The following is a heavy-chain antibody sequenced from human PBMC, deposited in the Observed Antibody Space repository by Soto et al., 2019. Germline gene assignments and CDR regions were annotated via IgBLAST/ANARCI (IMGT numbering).Heavy chain of an antibody. V-gene: IGHV1-69*01. CDR2: IAPLYGTA. CDR3: AREIRYYGSGIFDS. J-gene: IGHJ4*02. CDR1: GGTFSRSS. Sequence: QVHLVQSGAEVKKPGSSVKVSCRASGGTFSRSSIAWVRQAPGQGLEWMGGIAPLYGTANYAQRLQGRVTLTAHESTGTAYMELSGLRAEDTAVYYCAREIRYYGSGIFDSWGQGTLVIVSA. D-gene: IGHD3-10*01.